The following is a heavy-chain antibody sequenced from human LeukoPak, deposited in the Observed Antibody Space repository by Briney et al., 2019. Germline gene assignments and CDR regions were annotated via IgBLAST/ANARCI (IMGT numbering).Heavy chain of an antibody. J-gene: IGHJ4*02. Sequence: ASVKVSCKASGYTFTSYGISWVRQAPGQGLEWMGWINPNSGGTNYAQKFQGRVTMTRDTSISTAYMELSRLRSDDTAVYYCARIKRYGSGSYYKTGFDYWGQGTLVTVSS. CDR3: ARIKRYGSGSYYKTGFDY. CDR1: GYTFTSYG. D-gene: IGHD3-10*01. CDR2: INPNSGGT. V-gene: IGHV1-2*02.